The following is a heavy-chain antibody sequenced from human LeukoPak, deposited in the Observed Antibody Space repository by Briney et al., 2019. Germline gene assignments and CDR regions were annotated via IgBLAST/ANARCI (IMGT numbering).Heavy chain of an antibody. CDR2: IYWNDDK. Sequence: SGPTLVNPTQTLTLTCTFSGFSLSISGVGVGWICQPPGRALEWLALIYWNDDKRYSPSLKSRLTITKDTSKNQVVLTMTNMDPVDTATYYCAHIRSSFWSGYYGFDYWGQGTLVTVSS. CDR3: AHIRSSFWSGYYGFDY. CDR1: GFSLSISGVG. J-gene: IGHJ4*02. V-gene: IGHV2-5*01. D-gene: IGHD3-3*01.